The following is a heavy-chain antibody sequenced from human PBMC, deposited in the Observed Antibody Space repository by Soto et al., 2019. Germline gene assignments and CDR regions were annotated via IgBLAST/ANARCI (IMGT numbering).Heavy chain of an antibody. J-gene: IGHJ6*03. CDR2: ISSSSSTI. CDR1: GFTFSSYS. V-gene: IGHV3-48*01. D-gene: IGHD2-15*01. CDR3: ARAVRVVVSRYYYYMDV. Sequence: GGSLRLSCAASGFTFSSYSMNWVRQAPGKGLEWVSYISSSSSTIYYADSVKGRFTISRDNAKNSLYLQMNSLRAEDTAVYYCARAVRVVVSRYYYYMDVWGKGTTVTVSS.